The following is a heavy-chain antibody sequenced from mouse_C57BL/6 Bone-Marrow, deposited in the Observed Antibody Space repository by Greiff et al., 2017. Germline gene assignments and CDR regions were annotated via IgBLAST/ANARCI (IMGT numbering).Heavy chain of an antibody. CDR2: IHTNSGST. CDR3: ARNYYGSSYFYWYFDV. CDR1: GYTFTSYW. V-gene: IGHV1-64*01. D-gene: IGHD1-1*01. J-gene: IGHJ1*03. Sequence: QVQLQQSGAELVKPGASVKLSCKASGYTFTSYWMHWVKQRPGQGLEWIGMIHTNSGSTNYNEQFKSKATLTVDNSSSTAYRQLSSLTSEDSAVYYCARNYYGSSYFYWYFDVWGTGTTVTVSS.